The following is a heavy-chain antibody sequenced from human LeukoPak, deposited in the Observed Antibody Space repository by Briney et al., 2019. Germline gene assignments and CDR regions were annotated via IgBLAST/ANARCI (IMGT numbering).Heavy chain of an antibody. Sequence: PGGSLRLSCAASGFTFSDYYMSWIRQAPGKGLEWVSSISSSSNYIYYADSVKGRFTISRDNARNSLYLQMNSLRAEDTAVYYCARDSYDYVWGSYRYYFDYWGQGTLVTVSS. CDR3: ARDSYDYVWGSYRYYFDY. CDR2: ISSSSNYI. D-gene: IGHD3-16*02. J-gene: IGHJ4*02. CDR1: GFTFSDYY. V-gene: IGHV3-11*06.